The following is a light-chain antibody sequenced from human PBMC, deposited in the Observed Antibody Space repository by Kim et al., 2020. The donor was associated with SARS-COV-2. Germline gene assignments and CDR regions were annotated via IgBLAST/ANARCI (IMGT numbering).Light chain of an antibody. Sequence: STGERATLSGTASQSVNSNLAWYQKKPGQAPTLLIYGASSRATGIPARFSGSGSGTEFTLTISSLQSEDFALYYCQQYNNWPPITFGQGTRLEIK. CDR3: QQYNNWPPIT. J-gene: IGKJ5*01. CDR2: GAS. V-gene: IGKV3-15*01. CDR1: QSVNSN.